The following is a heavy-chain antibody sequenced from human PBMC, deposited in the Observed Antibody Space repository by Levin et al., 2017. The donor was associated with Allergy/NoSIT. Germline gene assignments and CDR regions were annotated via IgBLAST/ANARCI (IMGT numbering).Heavy chain of an antibody. Sequence: ASVKVSCKASGYTFTSYDINWVRQATGQGLEWMGWMNPNSGNTGYAQKFQGRVTMTRNTSISTAYMELSSLRSEDTAVYYCARGYSGSWITAMVTGRWFDPWGQGTLVTVSS. V-gene: IGHV1-8*01. J-gene: IGHJ5*02. D-gene: IGHD5-18*01. CDR2: MNPNSGNT. CDR3: ARGYSGSWITAMVTGRWFDP. CDR1: GYTFTSYD.